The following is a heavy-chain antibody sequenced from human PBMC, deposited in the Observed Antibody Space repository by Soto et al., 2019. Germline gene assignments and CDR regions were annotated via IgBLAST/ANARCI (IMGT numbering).Heavy chain of an antibody. V-gene: IGHV3-48*04. D-gene: IGHD2-15*01. CDR2: ISSSRSTI. CDR1: GFSFSDYS. Sequence: EVQLVESGGGLVQPGGSLRLSCAASGFSFSDYSMNWVRQAPGKGLEWVSYISSSRSTIYHADSVKGRFTISRDNAKNSLYLQMNSRRAEDTAVYYCARSDIRYCSVGSCIFDYWGKGTLVTVSS. J-gene: IGHJ4*02. CDR3: ARSDIRYCSVGSCIFDY.